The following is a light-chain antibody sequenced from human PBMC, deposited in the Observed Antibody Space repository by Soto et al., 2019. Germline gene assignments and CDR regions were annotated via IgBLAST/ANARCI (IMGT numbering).Light chain of an antibody. CDR3: QQYNSWPLT. Sequence: EIVLEQSPGTLSLSTGESATLSCRASQSVSSSFLAWYQQKAGQAPRLLIYGASRRATGIPDRFSGSGSGTEFTLTISSLQSEDFAVYYCQQYNSWPLTFGGGSKVDI. CDR2: GAS. J-gene: IGKJ4*01. CDR1: QSVSSSF. V-gene: IGKV3-20*01.